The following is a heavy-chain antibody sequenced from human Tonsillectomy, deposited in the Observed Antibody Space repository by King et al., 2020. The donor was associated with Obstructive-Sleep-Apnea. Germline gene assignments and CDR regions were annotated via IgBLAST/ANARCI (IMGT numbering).Heavy chain of an antibody. D-gene: IGHD3-10*01. J-gene: IGHJ4*02. V-gene: IGHV3-74*01. CDR3: VRVSEGVRGVYYFDY. CDR2: INSDGSST. CDR1: GFTFSSYW. Sequence: VQLVESGGGLVQPGGSLRLSCASSGFTFSSYWMHWVRQAPGKGLVWVSRINSDGSSTSYADSVKGRFTISRDNAKNTLYLQMNSLRAEDTAVYYCVRVSEGVRGVYYFDYWGQGTLVTVSS.